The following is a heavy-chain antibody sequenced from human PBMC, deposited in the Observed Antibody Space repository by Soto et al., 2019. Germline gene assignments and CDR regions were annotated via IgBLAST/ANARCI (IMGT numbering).Heavy chain of an antibody. V-gene: IGHV3-30*18. Sequence: QVQLVESGGGVVQPGRSLRLSCAASGFTFSSYGMHWVRQAPGKGLEWVAVISYDGSNKYYADSVKGRFTISRDNSKNTLYLQMNSLRAEDTAVYYCANFLGEGEAFDIWGQGTMVTVSS. CDR3: ANFLGEGEAFDI. CDR1: GFTFSSYG. D-gene: IGHD3-16*01. J-gene: IGHJ3*02. CDR2: ISYDGSNK.